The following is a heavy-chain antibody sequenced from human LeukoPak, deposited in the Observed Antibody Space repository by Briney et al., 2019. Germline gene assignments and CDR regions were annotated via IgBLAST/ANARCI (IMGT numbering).Heavy chain of an antibody. CDR2: IYYSGST. Sequence: PSETLSLTCAVSGGSISSYYWSWIRQPPGKGLEWIGYIYYSGSTNYNPSLKSRVTISVDTSKNQFSLKLSSVTAADTAVYYCARTTEAHSWRTRYYDYYMDVWGKGTTVTVSS. J-gene: IGHJ6*03. D-gene: IGHD6-13*01. CDR3: ARTTEAHSWRTRYYDYYMDV. V-gene: IGHV4-59*01. CDR1: GGSISSYY.